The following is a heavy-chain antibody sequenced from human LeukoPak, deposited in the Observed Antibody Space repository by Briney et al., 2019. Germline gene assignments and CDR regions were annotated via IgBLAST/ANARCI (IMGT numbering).Heavy chain of an antibody. J-gene: IGHJ4*02. Sequence: PGGSLRLSCVASGFTFRRDAMHWVRQAPAKGLEWVSFIPYDGISKYYVDSVKGRFTISRDNSKNTVYLQMNSLRVEDTAVYYCAKDWGETYTIDYWGQGTLVSVSS. CDR1: GFTFRRDA. D-gene: IGHD3-16*01. CDR2: IPYDGISK. CDR3: AKDWGETYTIDY. V-gene: IGHV3-30*02.